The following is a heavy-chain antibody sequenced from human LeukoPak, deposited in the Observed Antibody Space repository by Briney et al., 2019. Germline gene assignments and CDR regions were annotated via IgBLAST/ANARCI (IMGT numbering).Heavy chain of an antibody. V-gene: IGHV3-66*02. J-gene: IGHJ3*01. CDR2: IYSDGMT. CDR1: GFSVSDNY. CDR3: ARDSPINFSRAFDV. Sequence: GGSLRLSCAASGFSVSDNYINWVRQAPGKGLEWVSIIYSDGMTYYGDSVKGRFTISRDNSKNTLYLQMNSLRTEDTAVYCCARDSPINFSRAFDVWGHGTMVTVSS. D-gene: IGHD5-24*01.